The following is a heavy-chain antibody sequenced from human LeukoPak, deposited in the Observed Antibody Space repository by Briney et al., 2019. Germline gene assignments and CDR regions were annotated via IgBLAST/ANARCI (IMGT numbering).Heavy chain of an antibody. J-gene: IGHJ4*02. V-gene: IGHV3-53*01. Sequence: PGGSVRLSCAASGFTVSTHYMTWVRQAPGKGLEWVSLIFSVGNTYYADSVKGRFTISRDTSKNTLHLRMNSLRAEDTAVYYCAREVDYGIDYFDYWGQGPLVTVSS. CDR1: GFTVSTHY. D-gene: IGHD4-17*01. CDR2: IFSVGNT. CDR3: AREVDYGIDYFDY.